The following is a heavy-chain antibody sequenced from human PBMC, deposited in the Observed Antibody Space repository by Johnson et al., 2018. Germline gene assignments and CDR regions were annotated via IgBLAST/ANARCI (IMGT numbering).Heavy chain of an antibody. CDR1: GFTFSSYA. V-gene: IGHV3-30-3*01. J-gene: IGHJ6*03. CDR2: ISYDGSNK. D-gene: IGHD6-19*01. Sequence: QVQLVESGGGVVQPGRSLRLSCAASGFTFSSYAMHWVRQAPGKGLEWVAVISYDGSNKYYADSVKGRFTISRDNSKNTLYLQMNSLRAEDTAGYYCARAEDSSCWLYYYDYSDVWGKGTTVTVS. CDR3: ARAEDSSCWLYYYDYSDV.